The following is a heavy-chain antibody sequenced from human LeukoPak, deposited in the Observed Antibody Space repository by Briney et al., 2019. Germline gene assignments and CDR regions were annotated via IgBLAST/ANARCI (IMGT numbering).Heavy chain of an antibody. D-gene: IGHD1-26*01. Sequence: GGSLRLYCAASGFNYSSYGMHWVRQAPGKGPEWVAVIWYDGSNKYYADSVKGRFTISRDNSKNTLYLQMNSVRAEDTAVYYCAKDKYSGSYIHYWGQGTLVNVSS. CDR1: GFNYSSYG. CDR2: IWYDGSNK. J-gene: IGHJ4*02. V-gene: IGHV3-33*06. CDR3: AKDKYSGSYIHY.